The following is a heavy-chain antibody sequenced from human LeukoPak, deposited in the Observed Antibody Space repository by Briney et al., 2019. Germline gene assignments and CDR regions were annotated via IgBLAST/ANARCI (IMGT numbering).Heavy chain of an antibody. J-gene: IGHJ4*02. CDR1: GGSISSGGYY. Sequence: TLSLTCTVSGGSISSGGYYWSWIRQHPGKGLEWIGYIYYSGSTYYNPSLKSRVTISVDTSKNQFSLKLSSVTAADTAVYYCARVDYGDYGVLDYWGQGTLVTVSS. D-gene: IGHD4-17*01. CDR2: IYYSGST. V-gene: IGHV4-31*03. CDR3: ARVDYGDYGVLDY.